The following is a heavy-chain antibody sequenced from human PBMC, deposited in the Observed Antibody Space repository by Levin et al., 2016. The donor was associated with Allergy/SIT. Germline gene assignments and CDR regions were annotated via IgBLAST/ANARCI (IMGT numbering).Heavy chain of an antibody. D-gene: IGHD5-18*01. CDR2: INTGSTTI. J-gene: IGHJ4*02. Sequence: GESLKISCAASGFTFSNSEMTWVRQAPGKGLEWISYINTGSTTIYYADSVKGRFSISRDNAKNTLYLQMNSLRAEDTAVYYCTTLPTDMVTFDYYFDYWGQGTLVTVSS. CDR3: TTLPTDMVTFDYYFDY. V-gene: IGHV3-48*03. CDR1: GFTFSNSE.